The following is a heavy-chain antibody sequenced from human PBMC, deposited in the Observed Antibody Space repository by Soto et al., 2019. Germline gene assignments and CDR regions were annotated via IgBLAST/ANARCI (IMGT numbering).Heavy chain of an antibody. CDR2: IYYSGST. CDR1: GGSISSSSYY. V-gene: IGHV4-39*01. J-gene: IGHJ4*02. CDR3: ARHDLGYCSGGSCYPDPFDY. Sequence: SETLSLTCTVSGGSISSSSYYWGWIRQPPGKGLEWVGSIYYSGSTYYNPSLKSRVTISVDTSKNQFSLKLSSVTAADTAVYYCARHDLGYCSGGSCYPDPFDYWGQGTLVTVSS. D-gene: IGHD2-15*01.